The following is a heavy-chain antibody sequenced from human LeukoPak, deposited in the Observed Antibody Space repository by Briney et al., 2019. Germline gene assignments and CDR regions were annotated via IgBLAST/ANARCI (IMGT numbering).Heavy chain of an antibody. Sequence: SETLSLTCSVSGGSISSHYWSWIRQPPGKGLEWIAYIYYSGNSNTNPSLKSRVIMSVDTSKNQFSLKLSSVTAADTAVYYCARGRDWFDPWGQGTLVTVSS. V-gene: IGHV4-59*11. CDR2: IYYSGNS. CDR1: GGSISSHY. CDR3: ARGRDWFDP. J-gene: IGHJ5*02.